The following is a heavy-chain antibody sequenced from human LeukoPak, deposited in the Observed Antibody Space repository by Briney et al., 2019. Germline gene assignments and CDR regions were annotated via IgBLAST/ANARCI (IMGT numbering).Heavy chain of an antibody. CDR1: GGSISSGGYS. J-gene: IGHJ5*02. V-gene: IGHV4-61*08. D-gene: IGHD1-26*01. CDR2: IYYSGST. CDR3: ARGEWELPNWFDP. Sequence: SETLSLTCAVSGGSISSGGYSWSWIRQPPGKGLEWIGYIYYSGSTNYNPSLKSRVTISVDTSKNQFSLKLSSVTAADTAVYYCARGEWELPNWFDPWGQGTLVTVSS.